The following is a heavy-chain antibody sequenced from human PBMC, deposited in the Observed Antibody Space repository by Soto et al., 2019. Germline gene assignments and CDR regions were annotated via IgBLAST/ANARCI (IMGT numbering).Heavy chain of an antibody. D-gene: IGHD2-15*01. V-gene: IGHV3-23*01. Sequence: DVQLLESGGHLVQPGGSLRLSCAASGFTFSSYAMSWVRQAPGKGLEWVSSVSAGGDMTYYSDSVKGRFTISRDNSTNALFLQMNSLIIEDTALYYCARGDRGGSGSPASYYYSGLDVWGQGTTVTVS. J-gene: IGHJ6*02. CDR3: ARGDRGGSGSPASYYYSGLDV. CDR2: VSAGGDMT. CDR1: GFTFSSYA.